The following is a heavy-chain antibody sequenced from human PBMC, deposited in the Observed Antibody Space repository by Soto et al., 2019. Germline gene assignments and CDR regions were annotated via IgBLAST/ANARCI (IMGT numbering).Heavy chain of an antibody. D-gene: IGHD3-10*01. V-gene: IGHV4-59*01. CDR2: VYYSGSA. CDR1: GGSIRSYY. J-gene: IGHJ4*02. CDR3: ARGSMVRGPTPFDY. Sequence: LSLTCNVSGGSIRSYYWNWIRQPPGKTLEWIGDVYYSGSANYNPSLKSRVTMSVDISKNQFSLKLNSVTAADTAVYYCARGSMVRGPTPFDYWGQGTLVTVSS.